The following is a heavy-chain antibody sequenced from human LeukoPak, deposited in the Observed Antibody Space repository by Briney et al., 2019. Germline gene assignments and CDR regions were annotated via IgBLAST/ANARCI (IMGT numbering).Heavy chain of an antibody. D-gene: IGHD3-10*01. CDR1: GLTFSSYA. CDR2: ISSNGGST. J-gene: IGHJ4*02. CDR3: ARGGLLWFGELSGY. Sequence: GGSLRLSCAASGLTFSSYAMHWVRQAPGKGLEYVSVISSNGGSTYYANSVKGRFTISRDNSKNTLYLQMGSLRAEDMAVYYCARGGLLWFGELSGYWGQGTLVTVSS. V-gene: IGHV3-64*01.